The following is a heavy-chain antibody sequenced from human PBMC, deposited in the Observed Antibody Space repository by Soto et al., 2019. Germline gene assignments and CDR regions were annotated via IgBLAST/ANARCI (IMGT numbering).Heavy chain of an antibody. V-gene: IGHV3-74*01. CDR2: IKIDGSIT. CDR1: GFTFSSYW. D-gene: IGHD2-21*02. Sequence: EVQLVESGGALVQPGGSLRLSCAASGFTFSSYWMHWVRQVPGKGLVWVSRIKIDGSITSYADSVRGRFTISRDNAKNTLYLQMNSLRAEDTAVYYCARVRNGDWYFDYWGQGTLVTVSS. J-gene: IGHJ4*02. CDR3: ARVRNGDWYFDY.